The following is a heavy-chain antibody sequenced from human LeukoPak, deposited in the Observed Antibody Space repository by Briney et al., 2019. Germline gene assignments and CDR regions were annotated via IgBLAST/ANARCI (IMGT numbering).Heavy chain of an antibody. V-gene: IGHV4-59*12. CDR1: GGSISSYY. CDR3: ARGSVIVGLDY. D-gene: IGHD1-26*01. CDR2: IYYSGST. J-gene: IGHJ4*02. Sequence: SETLSLTCTVSGGSISSYYWSWIRQPPGKGLEWIGYIYYSGSTNYNPSLKSRVTISVDTSKNQFSLKLSSVTAADTAVYYCARGSVIVGLDYWGQGTLVTVSS.